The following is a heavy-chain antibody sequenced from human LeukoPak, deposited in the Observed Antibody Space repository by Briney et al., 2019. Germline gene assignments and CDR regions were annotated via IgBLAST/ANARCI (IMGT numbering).Heavy chain of an antibody. CDR3: AKWSDELLFDP. D-gene: IGHD1-26*01. J-gene: IGHJ5*02. CDR1: GFTFSSYS. CDR2: TSSSSTYI. Sequence: GGSLRLSCAASGFTFSSYSMNWVRQAPGKGLEWVSSTSSSSTYIYYADSVKGRFTISRDNAKNSLYLQLNSLRAEDTAVYYCAKWSDELLFDPWGQGTLVTVSS. V-gene: IGHV3-21*01.